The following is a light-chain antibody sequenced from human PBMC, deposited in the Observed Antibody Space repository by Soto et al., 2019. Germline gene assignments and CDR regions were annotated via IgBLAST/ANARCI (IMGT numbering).Light chain of an antibody. J-gene: IGKJ2*01. CDR2: DAS. CDR1: QSITNC. V-gene: IGKV1-5*03. CDR3: QQHNPYSPYT. Sequence: DIQMTQSPSTLSASVGDRVTITCRASQSITNCLAWYQQKPGKAPKLLIFDASSLRSGAPSRFSGSGSGTEFTLTISSRQPEDFATYYCQQHNPYSPYTFGQGTKLEIK.